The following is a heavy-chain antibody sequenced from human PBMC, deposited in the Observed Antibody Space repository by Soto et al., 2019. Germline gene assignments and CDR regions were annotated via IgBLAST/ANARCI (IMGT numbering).Heavy chain of an antibody. Sequence: SVKVSCKASGGTFSSYAISWVRQAPGQGLEWMGGIIPIFGTANYAQKFQDRVTITADESTSTAYMELSSLRSEDTAVYYCARDRRSSSGRFDYWGQGTLVTVSS. D-gene: IGHD6-6*01. V-gene: IGHV1-69*13. J-gene: IGHJ4*02. CDR1: GGTFSSYA. CDR3: ARDRRSSSGRFDY. CDR2: IIPIFGTA.